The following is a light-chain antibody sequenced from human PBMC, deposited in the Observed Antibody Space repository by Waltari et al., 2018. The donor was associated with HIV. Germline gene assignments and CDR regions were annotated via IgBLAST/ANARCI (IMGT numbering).Light chain of an antibody. CDR1: SSNIGINT. CDR2: NDN. J-gene: IGLJ3*02. Sequence: QSVLTQSPSASGTPGQRVTISCSGSSSNIGINTINWFQQRPGTAPKLLLFNDNERPSGVPDRFSGSKSVTSASLAISGLQSEDEANYYCAAWDVTLHGWVFGGGTKVTVL. V-gene: IGLV1-44*01. CDR3: AAWDVTLHGWV.